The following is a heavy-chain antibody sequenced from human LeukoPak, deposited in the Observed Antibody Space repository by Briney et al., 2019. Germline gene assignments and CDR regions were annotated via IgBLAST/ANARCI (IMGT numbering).Heavy chain of an antibody. CDR1: GFTFSSYS. J-gene: IGHJ3*02. V-gene: IGHV3-21*01. CDR2: ISSSSSYI. D-gene: IGHD3-10*01. CDR3: ARAIQNYYGSGSYYRDAFDI. Sequence: GGSLRLSCAASGFTFSSYSMNWVRQAPGKGLEWVSSISSSSSYIYYADSVKSRFTISRDNAKNSLYLQMNSLRAEDTAVYYCARAIQNYYGSGSYYRDAFDIWGQGTMVTVSS.